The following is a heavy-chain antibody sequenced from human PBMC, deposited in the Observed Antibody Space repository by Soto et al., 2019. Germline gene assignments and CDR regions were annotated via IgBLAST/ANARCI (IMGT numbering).Heavy chain of an antibody. D-gene: IGHD2-2*01. CDR3: ARDHIVVVATARGHYYYGMDV. CDR2: VDYSGRT. Sequence: HVQLQESGPGLVKPSQTLSLTCTVSGGSISSGGYYWSWLRQHPGKGLEWIGYVDYSGRTSYNPSLKSRVTISVDTSTTRFALKLSSVTAADTAVYYCARDHIVVVATARGHYYYGMDVWGQGTTVTVSS. J-gene: IGHJ6*02. CDR1: GGSISSGGYY. V-gene: IGHV4-31*03.